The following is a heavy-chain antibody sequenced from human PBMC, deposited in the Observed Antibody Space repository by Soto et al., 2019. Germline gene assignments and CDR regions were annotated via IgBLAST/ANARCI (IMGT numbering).Heavy chain of an antibody. CDR3: TRGRYCSSTSCESHVVIADV. J-gene: IGHJ6*02. D-gene: IGHD2-2*01. V-gene: IGHV3-49*03. CDR2: IRSKAYGGTT. CDR1: GFTFGDYA. Sequence: GGSLRLSCTASGFTFGDYAMSWFRQAPGKGLEWVGFIRSKAYGGTTEYAASVKGRFTIPRDDSKSIAYLQMNSLKTEDTAVYYCTRGRYCSSTSCESHVVIADVWGQGTTVTVSS.